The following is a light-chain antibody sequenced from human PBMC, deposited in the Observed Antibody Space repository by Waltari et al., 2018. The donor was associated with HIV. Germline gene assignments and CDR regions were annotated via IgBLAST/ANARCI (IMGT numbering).Light chain of an antibody. J-gene: IGLJ1*01. CDR1: SLRSFF. CDR2: SGN. Sequence: SSELTQDPFVSVSLGQTIKITCQGVSLRSFFANWYKNSPAQATVLVVDSGNRRPSGIPVRFSASNSVNTASLIITKSEAGDEADYFCHSRDTNGERYVFGGGT. V-gene: IGLV3-19*01. CDR3: HSRDTNGERYV.